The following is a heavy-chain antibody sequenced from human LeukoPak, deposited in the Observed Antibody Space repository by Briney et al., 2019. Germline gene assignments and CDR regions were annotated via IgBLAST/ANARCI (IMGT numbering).Heavy chain of an antibody. CDR1: GGSLSSGDYY. CDR2: IYYSGST. J-gene: IGHJ3*02. Sequence: SETLSLTCTVSGGSLSSGDYYWSWIRQPPGKGLEWIGYIYYSGSTYYNPSLKSRVTISVDTSKNQFSLKLSSVTAADTAVYYCASPITMVRDDAFDIWGQGTMVTVSS. D-gene: IGHD3-10*01. CDR3: ASPITMVRDDAFDI. V-gene: IGHV4-30-4*01.